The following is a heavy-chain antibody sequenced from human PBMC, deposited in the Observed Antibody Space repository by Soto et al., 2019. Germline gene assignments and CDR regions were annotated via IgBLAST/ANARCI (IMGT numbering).Heavy chain of an antibody. CDR3: AREEVVVVPAAAYYYYYGMDV. V-gene: IGHV3-74*01. CDR2: INSDGSST. D-gene: IGHD2-2*01. CDR1: GFTFSSYW. J-gene: IGHJ6*02. Sequence: EVQLVESGGGLVQPGGSLRLSCAASGFTFSSYWMHWVRQAPGKGLVWVSRINSDGSSTSYADSVKGRFTISRDNAKNXLXLXXNGLRAEDTAVYYCAREEVVVVPAAAYYYYYGMDVWGQGTTVTVSS.